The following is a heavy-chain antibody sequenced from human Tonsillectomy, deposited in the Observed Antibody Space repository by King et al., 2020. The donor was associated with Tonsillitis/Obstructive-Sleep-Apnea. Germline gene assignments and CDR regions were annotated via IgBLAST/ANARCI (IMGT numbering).Heavy chain of an antibody. CDR1: GYTFTGYY. CDR3: AREGWNDVDAFDI. J-gene: IGHJ3*02. D-gene: IGHD1-1*01. Sequence: DQLVQSGAEVKKPGASVKVSCKASGYTFTGYYMHWVRQAPGQGLEWMGWINPNSGGPNYAQKFQGWVTMTRDTSISTAYMELSRLRSDDTAVYYCAREGWNDVDAFDIWGQGTMVTVSS. CDR2: INPNSGGP. V-gene: IGHV1-2*04.